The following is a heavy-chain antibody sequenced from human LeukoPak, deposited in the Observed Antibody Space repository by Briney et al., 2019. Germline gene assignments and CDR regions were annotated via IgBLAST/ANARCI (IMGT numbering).Heavy chain of an antibody. D-gene: IGHD3-10*01. V-gene: IGHV3-53*01. CDR2: IYSGGST. CDR1: GFTFSSYA. CDR3: ARGATMVRGVTPLDYGMDV. J-gene: IGHJ6*02. Sequence: GGSLRLSCAASGFTFSSYAMSWVRQAPGKGLEWVSVIYSGGSTYYADSVKGRFTISRDNSKNTLYLQMNSLRAEDTAVYYCARGATMVRGVTPLDYGMDVWGQGTTVTVSS.